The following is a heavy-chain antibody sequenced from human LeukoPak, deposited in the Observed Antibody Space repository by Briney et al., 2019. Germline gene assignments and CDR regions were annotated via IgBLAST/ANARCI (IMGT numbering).Heavy chain of an antibody. D-gene: IGHD3-10*01. CDR3: ATDPFTYYYGSGDAFDI. CDR2: FDPEDGET. Sequence: ASVKVSCKVSGYTLTELSMHWVRQAPGKGLEWMGCFDPEDGETIYAQKFQGRVTMTEDTSTDTAYMELSSLRSEDTAVYYCATDPFTYYYGSGDAFDIWGQGTMVTVSS. J-gene: IGHJ3*02. V-gene: IGHV1-24*01. CDR1: GYTLTELS.